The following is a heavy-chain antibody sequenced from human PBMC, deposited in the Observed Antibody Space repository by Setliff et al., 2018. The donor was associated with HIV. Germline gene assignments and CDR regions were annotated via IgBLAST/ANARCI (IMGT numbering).Heavy chain of an antibody. V-gene: IGHV3-33*06. J-gene: IGHJ4*02. CDR2: IWYDGSKI. D-gene: IGHD3-22*01. CDR1: GFTFSSYA. CDR3: AKGLDYLDSSGYSYFRL. Sequence: GGSLRLSCAVSGFTFSSYAMHWVRQAPGKGLEWVAVIWYDGSKIYYAGSVQGRFTISRDNSKNALYLEMNNLRAEDTAIYYCAKGLDYLDSSGYSYFRLWGQGTQVTVSS.